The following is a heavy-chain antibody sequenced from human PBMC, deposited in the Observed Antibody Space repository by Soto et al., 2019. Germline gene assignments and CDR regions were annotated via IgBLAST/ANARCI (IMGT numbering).Heavy chain of an antibody. Sequence: EVQLVESGGGVVQPGESLKLSCAASGFSFSGSAMHWVRQASGKGLEWLGRIRNRANNYATVYAASVRGRFTLSRDDSKSTAHLQMKALKLADTALDFCTTIRGVDGGTGGRYSDLWGRGILVTVSS. CDR3: TTIRGVDGGTGGRYSDL. CDR2: IRNRANNYAT. J-gene: IGHJ2*01. V-gene: IGHV3-73*02. D-gene: IGHD1-26*01. CDR1: GFSFSGSA.